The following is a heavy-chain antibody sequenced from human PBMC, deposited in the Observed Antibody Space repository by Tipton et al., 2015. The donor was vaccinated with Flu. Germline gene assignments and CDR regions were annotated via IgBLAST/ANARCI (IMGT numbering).Heavy chain of an antibody. CDR3: STSFDY. J-gene: IGHJ4*02. V-gene: IGHV3-7*01. Sequence: LRLSCAASGFTLSGYWMTWVRQTPGKGLEWVATIKSDGSEKFYVDSVKGRFTISRDDAKNSLYLQMNSLKVEDTAMYYCSTSFDYWGQGTLVTVSS. CDR2: IKSDGSEK. CDR1: GFTLSGYW.